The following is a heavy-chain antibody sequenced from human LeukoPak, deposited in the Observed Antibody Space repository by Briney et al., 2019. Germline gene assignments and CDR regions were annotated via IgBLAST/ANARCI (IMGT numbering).Heavy chain of an antibody. Sequence: GGSLRLSCAASGFPFSNYWVHWVRQVPGKGLVWVSRINSDGSSTDYADSVQGRFTISRDNAKNTLSLQMTNLRAEDTAVYYCAKSGTYCGVDCYDFWGQGTLLTVSS. J-gene: IGHJ4*02. D-gene: IGHD2-21*02. CDR2: INSDGSST. CDR3: AKSGTYCGVDCYDF. V-gene: IGHV3-74*01. CDR1: GFPFSNYW.